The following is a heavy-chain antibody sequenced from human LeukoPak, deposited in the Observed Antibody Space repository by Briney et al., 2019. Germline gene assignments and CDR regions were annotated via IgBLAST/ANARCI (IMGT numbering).Heavy chain of an antibody. D-gene: IGHD4-17*01. Sequence: GGSLRLSCAASGFTFSSYAMSWVRQAPGKGLEWVSAISGSGGSTYYADSVKGRFTISRDNSKNTLYLQMHSLRAEDTAVYYCAKVTGWGDYGDYNFDYWGQGTLVTVSS. CDR3: AKVTGWGDYGDYNFDY. CDR1: GFTFSSYA. V-gene: IGHV3-23*01. CDR2: ISGSGGST. J-gene: IGHJ4*02.